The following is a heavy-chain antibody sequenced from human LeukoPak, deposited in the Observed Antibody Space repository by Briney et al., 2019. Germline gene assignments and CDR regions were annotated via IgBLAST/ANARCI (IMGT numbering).Heavy chain of an antibody. D-gene: IGHD3-22*01. CDR3: AGRYYDSSADYDY. CDR1: GGSFSGYY. J-gene: IGHJ4*02. V-gene: IGHV4-34*01. Sequence: SETLSLTCAVYGGSFSGYYWSWIRQPPGEGLEWIGEINHSGSTNYNPSLTSRVTISVDTSKNQFSLKLSSVTAPDTAVCYCAGRYYDSSADYDYWGQGTLVTVSS. CDR2: INHSGST.